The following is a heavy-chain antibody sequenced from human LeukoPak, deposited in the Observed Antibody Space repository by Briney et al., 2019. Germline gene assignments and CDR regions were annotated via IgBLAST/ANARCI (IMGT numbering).Heavy chain of an antibody. CDR3: ARRISSSWGLDY. CDR1: GFTFSSYA. Sequence: GGSLRLSCAASGFTFSSYAMSWVRQAPGKGLEWVSGISGSGATTYYVDSVKGRFTISRDNSKNTLYLQMISLRAEDTAVYYCARRISSSWGLDYWGQGTLVTVSS. CDR2: ISGSGATT. V-gene: IGHV3-23*01. D-gene: IGHD6-13*01. J-gene: IGHJ4*02.